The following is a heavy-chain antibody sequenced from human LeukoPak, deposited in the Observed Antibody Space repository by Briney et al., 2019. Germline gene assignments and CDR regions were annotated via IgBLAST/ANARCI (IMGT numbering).Heavy chain of an antibody. D-gene: IGHD3-3*01. CDR1: GFTFSSYA. J-gene: IGHJ6*02. CDR2: ISGSGGST. Sequence: GGSLRLSCAASGFTFSSYAMSWVRQAPGKGLEWVSAISGSGGSTYYADSVKGRFTISRDNSKNTLYLQMNSLRAEDTAVYYCAKDSTPQNYDFWSGYYGVNYYGMDVWGQGTTVTVSS. CDR3: AKDSTPQNYDFWSGYYGVNYYGMDV. V-gene: IGHV3-23*01.